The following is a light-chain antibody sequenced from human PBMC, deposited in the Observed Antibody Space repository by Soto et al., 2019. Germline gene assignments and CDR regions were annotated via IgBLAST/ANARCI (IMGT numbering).Light chain of an antibody. Sequence: IEWTRAAGAQSLSPGDRPILSCRASQSVSSSYLAWYQQKPGQAPRLLIYDASNRATGIPARFSGSGSGTDFTITISSLEPEDFAAYCCQQYGSSPSTFGQGTKVDIK. CDR1: QSVSSSY. V-gene: IGKV3-20*01. CDR3: QQYGSSPST. CDR2: DAS. J-gene: IGKJ1*01.